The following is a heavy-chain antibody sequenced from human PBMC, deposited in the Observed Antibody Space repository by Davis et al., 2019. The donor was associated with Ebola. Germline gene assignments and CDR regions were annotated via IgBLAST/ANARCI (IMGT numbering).Heavy chain of an antibody. CDR1: GGSISAYY. CDR3: ARVLPEEGMDV. CDR2: IYYSGST. J-gene: IGHJ6*02. Sequence: SETLSLTCTVSGGSISAYYWSWIRQPPGKGLEWIGDIYYSGSTNYNPSLKSRVTISVDTSKNQFSLKLSSVTAADTAVYYCARVLPEEGMDVWGQGTTVTVSS. V-gene: IGHV4-59*08. D-gene: IGHD3-10*01.